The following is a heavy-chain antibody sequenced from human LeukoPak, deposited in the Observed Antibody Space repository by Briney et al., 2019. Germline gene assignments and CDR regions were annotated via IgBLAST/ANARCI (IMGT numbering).Heavy chain of an antibody. CDR3: ARGLSPRINMVRGVRPPFRGVFDY. CDR1: GGSFSGYY. J-gene: IGHJ4*02. CDR2: INHRGST. V-gene: IGHV4-34*01. Sequence: SETLSLTCAVYGGSFSGYYWSWIRQPPGKGLEWIGEINHRGSTNYNPSLKSRVTISVDTSKNQFSLKLSSVTAADTAAYYCARGLSPRINMVRGVRPPFRGVFDYWGQGTLVTVSS. D-gene: IGHD3-10*01.